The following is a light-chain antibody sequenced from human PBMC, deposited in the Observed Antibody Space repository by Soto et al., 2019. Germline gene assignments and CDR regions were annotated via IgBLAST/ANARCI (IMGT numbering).Light chain of an antibody. Sequence: SVLTQSLRTLSPSPGERATLSCRASQSVSNNYLAWYQQKPGQAPRLLIYGASNRATGIPDRFSGSGSGTDFTLTSSILEPEDCAVYYCQQYGSSGTFGQGTRLDIK. V-gene: IGKV3-20*01. CDR1: QSVSNNY. J-gene: IGKJ5*01. CDR2: GAS. CDR3: QQYGSSGT.